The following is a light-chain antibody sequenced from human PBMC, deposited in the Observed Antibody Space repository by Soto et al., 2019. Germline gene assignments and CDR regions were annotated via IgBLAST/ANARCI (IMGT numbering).Light chain of an antibody. CDR3: QQSYSTPPWT. J-gene: IGKJ1*01. CDR2: AAS. CDR1: QTISSW. Sequence: DIQMTQSPSTLSGSVGDRFTITCRPSQTISSWLAWYQQKPGKAPKLLIYAASSLQSGVPSRFSGSGSGTDFTLTISSLQPEDFATYYCQQSYSTPPWTFGQGTKVDIK. V-gene: IGKV1-39*01.